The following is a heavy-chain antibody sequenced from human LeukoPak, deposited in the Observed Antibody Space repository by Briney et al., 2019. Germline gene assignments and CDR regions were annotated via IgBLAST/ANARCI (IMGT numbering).Heavy chain of an antibody. CDR1: GFTFSSYA. Sequence: GRSLRLSCAASGFTFSSYAMHWVRQAPGKGLEWVAVISYDGSNKYYADSVKGRFTISRDNAKNSLYLQMNSLRAEDTAVYYCASEDNWGSSYWGQGILVTVSS. CDR2: ISYDGSNK. CDR3: ASEDNWGSSY. D-gene: IGHD7-27*01. J-gene: IGHJ4*02. V-gene: IGHV3-30*04.